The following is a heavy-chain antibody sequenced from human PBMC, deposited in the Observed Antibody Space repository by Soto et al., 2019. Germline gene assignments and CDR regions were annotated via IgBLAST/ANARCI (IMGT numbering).Heavy chain of an antibody. Sequence: QVVLLESGGGVVEPGRSLRLSCVTSGITFSSYSMHWVRQAPGKGLEWVSSISFDGSHKNYADSVRGRFTISRDNSKNTLFLQMTGLRGEDTAVYRCAKYSARRVDYWGQRTLVTVS. CDR2: ISFDGSHK. D-gene: IGHD2-15*01. CDR1: GITFSSYS. CDR3: AKYSARRVDY. V-gene: IGHV3-30*18. J-gene: IGHJ4*02.